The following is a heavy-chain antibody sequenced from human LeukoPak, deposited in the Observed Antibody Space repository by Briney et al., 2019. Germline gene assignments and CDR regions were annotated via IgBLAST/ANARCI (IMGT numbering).Heavy chain of an antibody. V-gene: IGHV3-33*01. CDR1: GFTFSSYG. D-gene: IGHD1-1*01. CDR2: IWYDGSNK. Sequence: GGSLRLSCAASGFTFSSYGMHWVRQAPGKGPEWVAVIWYDGSNKYYADSVKGRFTISRDNSKNTLYLQMNSLRAEDTAVYYCARDSYNWNDGGYFDYWGQGTLVTVSS. J-gene: IGHJ4*02. CDR3: ARDSYNWNDGGYFDY.